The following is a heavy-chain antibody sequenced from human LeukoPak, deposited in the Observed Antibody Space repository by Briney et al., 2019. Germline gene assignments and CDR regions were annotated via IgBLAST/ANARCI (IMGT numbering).Heavy chain of an antibody. Sequence: GASVKVSCKASGYTFTGYYMHWVRQAPGQGLEWMGWINPNSGGTNYAQKFQGRVTMTRDTSISTAYMELSRLRSDDTAVYYCARETGRYSSSWSSVESTEFDYWGQGTLVTVSS. CDR2: INPNSGGT. CDR3: ARETGRYSSSWSSVESTEFDY. CDR1: GYTFTGYY. D-gene: IGHD6-13*01. V-gene: IGHV1-2*02. J-gene: IGHJ4*02.